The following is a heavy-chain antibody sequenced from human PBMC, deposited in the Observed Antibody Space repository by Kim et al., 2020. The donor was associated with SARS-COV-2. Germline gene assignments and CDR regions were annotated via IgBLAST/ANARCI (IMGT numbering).Heavy chain of an antibody. Sequence: SETLSLTCAVYGGSFSGYYWSWIRQPPGKGLEWIGEINHSGSTNYNPSLKRRVHISVDTAKNKFPLNLSSVTAADTAVYYCARGGYCRGGSCSQPDAFDITGQGKIVTVSS. CDR3: ARGGYCRGGSCSQPDAFDI. CDR1: GGSFSGYY. CDR2: INHSGST. J-gene: IGHJ3*02. D-gene: IGHD2-15*01. V-gene: IGHV4-34*01.